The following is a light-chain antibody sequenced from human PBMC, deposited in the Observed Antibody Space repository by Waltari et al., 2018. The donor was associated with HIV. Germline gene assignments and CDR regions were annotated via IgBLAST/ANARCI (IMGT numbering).Light chain of an antibody. CDR2: GIN. J-gene: IGLJ3*02. CDR3: AAWDYSLSGWV. Sequence: QSVLTPPPSASGPPGQRVTISCSGSNSNVGISYVYWYQQRPGTTPSPVIYGINQRPSGVPDRFSGSKAGTSVSLVISGIRSEDEAEDYCAAWDYSLSGWVFGGGTKLTVL. CDR1: NSNVGISY. V-gene: IGLV1-47*01.